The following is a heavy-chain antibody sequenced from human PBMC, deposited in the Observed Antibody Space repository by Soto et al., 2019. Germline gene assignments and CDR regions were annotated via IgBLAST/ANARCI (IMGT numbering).Heavy chain of an antibody. V-gene: IGHV3-7*03. CDR3: ATDILIRDY. Sequence: PGGSLRLSCAASGFTFSSYGMHWVRQAPGKGLEWVANIDQDESRKNYVDSVKGRFIISRDNSRNSVYLQMNSLTADDTGIYYCATDILIRDYWGQGTRVTVSS. D-gene: IGHD2-21*01. J-gene: IGHJ4*02. CDR1: GFTFSSYG. CDR2: IDQDESRK.